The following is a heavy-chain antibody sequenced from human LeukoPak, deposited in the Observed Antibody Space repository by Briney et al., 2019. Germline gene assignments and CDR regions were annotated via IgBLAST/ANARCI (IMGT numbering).Heavy chain of an antibody. CDR3: ARRYCSSTSCHQEDAFDI. Sequence: GASVKVSCKASGYTFTGYYMHWVRQAPGQGLEWMGWINPNSGGTNYAQKFQGRVTMTRDTSISTAYMELSRLRSDDTAVYYCARRYCSSTSCHQEDAFDIWGQGTMVTVSS. V-gene: IGHV1-2*02. CDR1: GYTFTGYY. CDR2: INPNSGGT. D-gene: IGHD2-2*01. J-gene: IGHJ3*02.